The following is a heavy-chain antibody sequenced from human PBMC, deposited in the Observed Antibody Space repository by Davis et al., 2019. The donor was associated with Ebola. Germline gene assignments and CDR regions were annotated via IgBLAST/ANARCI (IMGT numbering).Heavy chain of an antibody. V-gene: IGHV3-43*01. CDR3: VREATVVTLRLRDYYYGMDV. Sequence: GESLKISCAASGFTFDDYIMHWVRQIPGKGLEWVSLISWDGGSTSYADSVKGRFTISRDNAKNSLYLQMNSLRAEDTAVYYCVREATVVTLRLRDYYYGMDVWGQGTTVTVSS. J-gene: IGHJ6*02. CDR1: GFTFDDYI. CDR2: ISWDGGST. D-gene: IGHD4-23*01.